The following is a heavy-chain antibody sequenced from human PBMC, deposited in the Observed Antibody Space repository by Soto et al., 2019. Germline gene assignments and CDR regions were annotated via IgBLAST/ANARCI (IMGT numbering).Heavy chain of an antibody. D-gene: IGHD6-13*01. Sequence: EVQLVESGGGLVQPGRSLRLSCAASGFTFDDYAMHWVRQAPGKGLEWVSGISWNSGSIGYADSVKGRFTISRDNAKNSLYLQMNILRAEDTALYYCAKDRIAALDYWGQGPLVTVSS. CDR3: AKDRIAALDY. V-gene: IGHV3-9*01. CDR1: GFTFDDYA. CDR2: ISWNSGSI. J-gene: IGHJ4*02.